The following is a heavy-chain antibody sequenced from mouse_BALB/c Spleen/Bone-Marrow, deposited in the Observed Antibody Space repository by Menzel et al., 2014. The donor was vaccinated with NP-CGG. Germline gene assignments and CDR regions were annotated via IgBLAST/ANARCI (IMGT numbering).Heavy chain of an antibody. CDR1: GYTFTGNY. V-gene: IGHV1S56*01. J-gene: IGHJ4*01. CDR2: LHPGIVNT. D-gene: IGHD2-10*01. Sequence: QVQLQQSGPELQKPGAPVKISRKAPGYTFTGNYIHWVKNRPGQGLEGIGWLHPGIVNTKNNETFKGKATLTPDKSSNTAYMQLRRLASEHPPARLRARSPTRDESNSYAIDSWRRGTPGSVSS. CDR3: ARSPTRDESNSYAIDS.